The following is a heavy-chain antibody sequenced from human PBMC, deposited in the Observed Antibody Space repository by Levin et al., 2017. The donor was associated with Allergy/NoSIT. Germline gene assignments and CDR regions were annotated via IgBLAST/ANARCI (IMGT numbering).Heavy chain of an antibody. J-gene: IGHJ4*02. CDR2: IFPGDSDT. CDR1: GYSFTSFW. CDR3: ARRDSDGSNSFDY. Sequence: GESLKISCQASGYSFTSFWFGWVRQRPGKGLEWMGLIFPGDSDTRVSPSFQGQIIMSVDKSISTAYLQWNSLKASDSAMYYCARRDSDGSNSFDYWGLGTLVTVSS. V-gene: IGHV5-51*01. D-gene: IGHD4-23*01.